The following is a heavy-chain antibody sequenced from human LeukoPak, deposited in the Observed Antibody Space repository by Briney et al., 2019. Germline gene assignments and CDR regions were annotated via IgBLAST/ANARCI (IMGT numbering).Heavy chain of an antibody. CDR2: INPNSGGT. D-gene: IGHD6-6*01. Sequence: ASVKVSCKASGYTFTGYYMHWVRQAPGQGLEWMGWINPNSGGTNYAQKFQGRVTMTRDTSISTAYMELSRLRSDDTAVYYCARDLSRIAARPSLGYWGQGTLVSVSS. CDR3: ARDLSRIAARPSLGY. CDR1: GYTFTGYY. V-gene: IGHV1-2*02. J-gene: IGHJ4*02.